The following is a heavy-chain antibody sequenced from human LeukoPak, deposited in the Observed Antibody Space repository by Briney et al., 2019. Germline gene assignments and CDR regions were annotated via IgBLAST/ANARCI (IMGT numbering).Heavy chain of an antibody. D-gene: IGHD1-1*01. Sequence: PGGSLRLSCAASGFTFSSYAMNWVRQAPGKGLEWVSSISGSGGSTYYADSVTGRFTISRDNSKNTLYLQMISLRAEDTAVYYCAKDPGRIGTTYRFDYWGQGTLVTVSS. V-gene: IGHV3-23*01. CDR1: GFTFSSYA. CDR2: ISGSGGST. J-gene: IGHJ4*02. CDR3: AKDPGRIGTTYRFDY.